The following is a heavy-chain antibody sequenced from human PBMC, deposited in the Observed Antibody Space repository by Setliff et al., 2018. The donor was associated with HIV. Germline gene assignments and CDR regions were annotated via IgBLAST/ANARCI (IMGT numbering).Heavy chain of an antibody. CDR3: ARSALWFGEADWYFDL. Sequence: PSETLSLTCTVSGGSISSSYWWGWIRQPPGKGLGWIGWIGYIYKGGTTYYNPSLKSRVTMSADTSKNQFSLKLRSVTAVDTAVYYCARSALWFGEADWYFDLWGRGTLVTVSS. V-gene: IGHV4-28*01. J-gene: IGHJ2*01. CDR1: GGSISSSYW. CDR2: IYKGGTT. D-gene: IGHD3-10*01.